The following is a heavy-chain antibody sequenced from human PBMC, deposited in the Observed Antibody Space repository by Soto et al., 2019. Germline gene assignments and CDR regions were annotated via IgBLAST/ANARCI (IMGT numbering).Heavy chain of an antibody. J-gene: IGHJ4*02. Sequence: PGGSLRLSCAASGFTFSSYGMHWVRQAPGKGLEWVAVVSYYGSNKYYADSVKGRFTISRDNSKNTLYLQMNSLRAEDTAVYYCAKDYYFDYWGQGTLVTVSS. CDR3: AKDYYFDY. CDR1: GFTFSSYG. V-gene: IGHV3-30*18. CDR2: VSYYGSNK.